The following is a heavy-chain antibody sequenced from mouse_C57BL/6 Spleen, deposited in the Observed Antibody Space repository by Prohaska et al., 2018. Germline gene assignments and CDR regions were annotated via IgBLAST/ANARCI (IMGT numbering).Heavy chain of an antibody. Sequence: EVKLEESGGGLVQPGGSMKLSCVASGFTFSNYWMNWVRQSPENGFEGVAQSRLKSDNYATHYAESVKGRFTISRDDSKSSVYLQMNNLRAEDTGIYYCTLDYYAMDYCGQGTSVTVSS. CDR1: GFTFSNYW. V-gene: IGHV6-3*01. CDR2: SRLKSDNYAT. J-gene: IGHJ4*01. CDR3: TLDYYAMDY.